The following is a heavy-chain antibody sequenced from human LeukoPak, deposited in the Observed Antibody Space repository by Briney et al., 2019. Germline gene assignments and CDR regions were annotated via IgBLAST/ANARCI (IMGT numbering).Heavy chain of an antibody. J-gene: IGHJ3*02. CDR1: GYTFTSYY. Sequence: ASVKVSCKASGYTFTSYYMHWVRQAPGQGLEWMGIINPSGGSTSYAQKFQGRVTMTRDMSTSTVYMELSSLRSEDTAVYYCARDYYDGTDAFGIWGQGTMVTVSS. V-gene: IGHV1-46*01. CDR3: ARDYYDGTDAFGI. CDR2: INPSGGST. D-gene: IGHD3-22*01.